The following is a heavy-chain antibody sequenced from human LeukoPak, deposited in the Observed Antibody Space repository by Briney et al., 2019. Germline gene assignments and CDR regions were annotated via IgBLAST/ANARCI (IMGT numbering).Heavy chain of an antibody. Sequence: GGSLRLSCAASGFTFNTYNMNWVRQAPGKRLEWVSSISSSSSYIYYADSVKGRFTISRDNAKNSLYLQMNSLRAEDTAVYYCAKGRDPSSQLLDYWGQGTLVTVSS. CDR2: ISSSSSYI. V-gene: IGHV3-21*04. J-gene: IGHJ4*02. CDR3: AKGRDPSSQLLDY. D-gene: IGHD5-24*01. CDR1: GFTFNTYN.